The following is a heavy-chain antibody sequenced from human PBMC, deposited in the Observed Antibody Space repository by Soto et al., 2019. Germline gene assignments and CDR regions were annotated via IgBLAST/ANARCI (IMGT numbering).Heavy chain of an antibody. CDR2: IYTSGST. CDR3: ARDQNSSGYLDY. CDR1: GGSISSYY. J-gene: IGHJ4*02. Sequence: SETLSLTCTVSGGSISSYYLSWIRQPAGKGLEWIGRIYTSGSTNYNPSLKSRVTMSVDTSKNQFSLRLTSVTAADTAVYYCARDQNSSGYLDYWGQGILITVSS. V-gene: IGHV4-4*07. D-gene: IGHD3-22*01.